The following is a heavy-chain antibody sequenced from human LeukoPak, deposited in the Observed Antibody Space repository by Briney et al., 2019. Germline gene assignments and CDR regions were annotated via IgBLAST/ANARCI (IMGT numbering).Heavy chain of an antibody. V-gene: IGHV1-18*01. Sequence: ASVKVSCKASGYTFTSYGISWVRQAPGQGLEWMGWISAYNGNTNYAQKLQGRVTMTTDTSTSTAYMELRSLRSDDTAVYYCAREGRAQWLAQTYYYYYYMGVWGKGTTVTVSS. CDR3: AREGRAQWLAQTYYYYYYMGV. CDR1: GYTFTSYG. J-gene: IGHJ6*03. D-gene: IGHD6-19*01. CDR2: ISAYNGNT.